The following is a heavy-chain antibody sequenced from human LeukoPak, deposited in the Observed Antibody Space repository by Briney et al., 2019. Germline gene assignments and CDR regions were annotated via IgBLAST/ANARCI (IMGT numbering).Heavy chain of an antibody. D-gene: IGHD1-26*01. Sequence: ASVKVSCKVSGYILTELSMHWVRQAPGKGLEWMGTFDPEHDETIYAQKFQGRVTMTEDTFTGTASMELSSLRSEDTAVYYCATRRGPNRMYYYMDVWGEGTTVTVSS. CDR3: ATRRGPNRMYYYMDV. CDR2: FDPEHDET. CDR1: GYILTELS. V-gene: IGHV1-24*01. J-gene: IGHJ6*03.